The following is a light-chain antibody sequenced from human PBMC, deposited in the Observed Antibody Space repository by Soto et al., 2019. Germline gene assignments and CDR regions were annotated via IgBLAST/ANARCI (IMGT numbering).Light chain of an antibody. Sequence: TQTPSTLSASVGDRATLSCRASQTVTSNYLAWYQQKPGQAPRLLFFGASIRATGLPDRFSGSGSGTDFSLTISRLEAEDFAVYYCQQYGSSPRTFGQGTKVDIK. CDR3: QQYGSSPRT. CDR2: GAS. J-gene: IGKJ1*01. CDR1: QTVTSNY. V-gene: IGKV3-20*01.